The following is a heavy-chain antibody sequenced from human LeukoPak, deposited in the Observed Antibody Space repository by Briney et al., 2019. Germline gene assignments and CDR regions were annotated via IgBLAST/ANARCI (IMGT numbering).Heavy chain of an antibody. V-gene: IGHV4-59*08. CDR2: IYYSGST. CDR1: GGSISSYY. D-gene: IGHD4-17*01. CDR3: ARQRFQKSTVTTVDY. J-gene: IGHJ4*02. Sequence: SETLSLTCTVSGGSISSYYWSWIRQPPGKGLEWIGYIYYSGSTNYNPSLKSRVTISVDTSKNQFSLKLSSVTAADTAVYYCARQRFQKSTVTTVDYWGQGTLVTVSS.